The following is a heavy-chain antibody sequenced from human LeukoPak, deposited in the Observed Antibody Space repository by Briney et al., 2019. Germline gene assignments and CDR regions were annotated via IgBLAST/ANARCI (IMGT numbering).Heavy chain of an antibody. V-gene: IGHV4-4*02. CDR3: ARKSGWNLDY. CDR1: GGFISTSNW. D-gene: IGHD6-19*01. J-gene: IGHJ4*02. Sequence: DPSGTLSLTCRVSGGFISTSNWWSWVRQSPGKGLEWIGEIYHSGSTNYNPSLKSRVTISVDKSKNQFSLGLNSVTGADTAVYYCARKSGWNLDYWGQGTLVAVSP. CDR2: IYHSGST.